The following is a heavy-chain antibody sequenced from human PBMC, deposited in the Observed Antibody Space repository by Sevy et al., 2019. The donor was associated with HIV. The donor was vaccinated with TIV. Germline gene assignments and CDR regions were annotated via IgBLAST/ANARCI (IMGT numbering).Heavy chain of an antibody. J-gene: IGHJ3*02. CDR2: IKQDGSEK. CDR1: GFTISSYW. V-gene: IGHV3-7*03. Sequence: GGSLRLSCAASGFTISSYWMSWVRQAPGKGLEWVANIKQDGSEKYYVDSVKGRFTISRDNAKNSLYLQMNSLRAEDTAVYYCARDQPLFVTMVRGVIGPFDIWGQGTMVTVSS. CDR3: ARDQPLFVTMVRGVIGPFDI. D-gene: IGHD3-10*01.